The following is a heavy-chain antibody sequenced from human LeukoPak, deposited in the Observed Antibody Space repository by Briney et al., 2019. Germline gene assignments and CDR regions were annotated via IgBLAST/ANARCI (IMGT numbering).Heavy chain of an antibody. CDR1: GFTFSSYA. V-gene: IGHV3-23*01. CDR3: AKKTRLYYYGMDV. J-gene: IGHJ6*02. Sequence: GGSLRLSCAASGFTFSSYAMSWVRQAPGEGLEWVSAISGSGGSTYYADSVKGRFTISRDNSKNTLYLQMNSLRAEDTAVYYCAKKTRLYYYGMDVWGQGTTVTVSS. CDR2: ISGSGGST.